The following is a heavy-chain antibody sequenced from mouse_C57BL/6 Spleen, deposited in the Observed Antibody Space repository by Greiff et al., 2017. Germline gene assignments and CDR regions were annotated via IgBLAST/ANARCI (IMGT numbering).Heavy chain of an antibody. CDR1: GYTFTSYW. V-gene: IGHV1-69*01. J-gene: IGHJ2*01. Sequence: QVQLKQPGAELVMPGASVKLSCKASGYTFTSYWMHWVKQRPGQGLEWIGEIDPSDSYTNYNQKFKGKSTLTVDKSSSTAYMQLSSLTSEDSAVFYCERLAPYYCDYWGQGTTLTVSS. CDR2: IDPSDSYT. CDR3: ERLAPYYCDY.